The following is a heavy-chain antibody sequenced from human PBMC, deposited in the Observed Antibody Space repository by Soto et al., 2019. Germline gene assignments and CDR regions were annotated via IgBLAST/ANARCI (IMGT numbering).Heavy chain of an antibody. V-gene: IGHV3-23*01. CDR1: GFTFSSYA. CDR2: ISGSGGST. Sequence: PGGSLRLSCAASGFTFSSYAMSWVRQAPGKGLEWVSAISGSGGSTYYADSVKGRFTISRDNSKNTLYLQMNSLRAEDTAVYYCAKDRSHSPALILTGYYPFDYWGQGTLVTVSS. J-gene: IGHJ4*02. CDR3: AKDRSHSPALILTGYYPFDY. D-gene: IGHD3-9*01.